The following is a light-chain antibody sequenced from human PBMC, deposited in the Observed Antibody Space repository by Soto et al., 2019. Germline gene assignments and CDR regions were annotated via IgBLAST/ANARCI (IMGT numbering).Light chain of an antibody. CDR3: QSYDSSLGDVV. CDR2: GYF. Sequence: ELTQPPSVSAAPGQTARMTCGGNKLASQSVHWYRLLPGAAPKLLISGYFNRPSGVPDRFSGSKSGTSASLAITGLQAEDEADYYCQSYDSSLGDVVFGGGTKLTVL. V-gene: IGLV1-40*01. J-gene: IGLJ2*01. CDR1: NKLASQS.